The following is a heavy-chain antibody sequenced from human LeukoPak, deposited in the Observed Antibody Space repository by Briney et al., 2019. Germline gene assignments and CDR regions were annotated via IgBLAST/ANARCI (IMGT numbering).Heavy chain of an antibody. CDR1: GGSISSSNF. CDR2: IYHSGST. V-gene: IGHV4-4*02. Sequence: SGTLSLTCADSGGSISSSNFWSWVRQPPGKGLEWIGEIYHSGSTNYNPSLKSRVTISVDKSKNQFSLLLSSVTAADTAVYYCARSEPSFYFDSWGQGTLVTVSS. J-gene: IGHJ4*02. CDR3: ARSEPSFYFDS.